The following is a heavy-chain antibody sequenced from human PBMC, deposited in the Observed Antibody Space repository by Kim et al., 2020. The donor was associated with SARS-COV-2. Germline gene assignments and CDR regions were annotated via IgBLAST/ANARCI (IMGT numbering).Heavy chain of an antibody. CDR2: GTT. Sequence: GTTNNYTSLKSRVTISVDTSKNQFSLKLSSVTAAYTAVYYCARVRSWFDYWGQGTLVTVSS. V-gene: IGHV4-34*01. CDR3: ARVRSWFDY. J-gene: IGHJ4*02.